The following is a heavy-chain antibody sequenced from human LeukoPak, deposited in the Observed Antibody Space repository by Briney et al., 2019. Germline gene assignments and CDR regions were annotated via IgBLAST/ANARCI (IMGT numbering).Heavy chain of an antibody. CDR3: ARGPARGYYDSSTGYDFDY. Sequence: PVGSLRLSCAASGFTFGNYGMHWVRQAPGKGLEWLTFIYDDGFTSYYADSVKGRFTVSRDNSKNTLYVQMNNVRIDDMAVYYCARGPARGYYDSSTGYDFDYWGQGTLVTVSS. J-gene: IGHJ4*02. D-gene: IGHD3-22*01. CDR1: GFTFGNYG. CDR2: IYDDGFTS. V-gene: IGHV3-30*02.